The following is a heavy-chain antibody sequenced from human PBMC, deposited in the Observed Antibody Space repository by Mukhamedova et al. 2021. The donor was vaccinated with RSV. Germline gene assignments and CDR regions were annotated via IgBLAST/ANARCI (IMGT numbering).Heavy chain of an antibody. D-gene: IGHD5-18*01. J-gene: IGHJ4*02. Sequence: AEYMGGQFTISRDNSKNTLYLQMNSLRVEDTAVYYCTGGGLGYNYASPFDYWGQGTLVTVSS. V-gene: IGHV3-53*01. CDR3: TGGGLGYNYASPFDY.